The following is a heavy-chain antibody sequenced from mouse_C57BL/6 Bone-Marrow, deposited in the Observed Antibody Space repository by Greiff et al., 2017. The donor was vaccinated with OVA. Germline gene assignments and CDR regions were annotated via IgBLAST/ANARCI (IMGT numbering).Heavy chain of an antibody. Sequence: VQLQQPGAELVRPGSSVKLSCKASGYTFTSYWMHRVKQRPIQGLEWIGNIDPSDSETHYNQKFKDKATLTVDKSSSTAYMQLSSLTSEDSAVYYCARVYYDLFDYWGQGTTLTVSS. CDR3: ARVYYDLFDY. CDR1: GYTFTSYW. J-gene: IGHJ2*01. V-gene: IGHV1-52*01. D-gene: IGHD2-4*01. CDR2: IDPSDSET.